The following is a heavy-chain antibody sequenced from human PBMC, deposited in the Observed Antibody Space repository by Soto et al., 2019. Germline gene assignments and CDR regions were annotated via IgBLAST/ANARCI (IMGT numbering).Heavy chain of an antibody. CDR1: GGTFNGYG. Sequence: QAHLAQSGAEVKKPGSSVTVSCKASGGTFNGYGISWGRQSPGQGLDWMGVIIPLYGTVNYAQKFQGRVSITADKSTSTDYMDLNSLRSDDTAVYYCARVRVIRGVIPSHFGLWGQGTQVTVSS. J-gene: IGHJ4*02. CDR2: IIPLYGTV. V-gene: IGHV1-69*06. CDR3: ARVRVIRGVIPSHFGL. D-gene: IGHD3-10*01.